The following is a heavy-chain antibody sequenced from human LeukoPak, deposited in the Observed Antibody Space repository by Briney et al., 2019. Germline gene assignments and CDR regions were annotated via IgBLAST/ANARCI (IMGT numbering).Heavy chain of an antibody. Sequence: SQTLSLTCTVSVGSISSGGYYWSWIRQHPGKGLEWIGYNYYSGSTYNNPYRKSRVTISVDTSKNQSSLKLSSVTAADTAVYYCARDRRNGGNDYYYYMDVWGKGTTVTVSS. V-gene: IGHV4-31*03. J-gene: IGHJ6*03. CDR1: VGSISSGGYY. CDR2: NYYSGST. CDR3: ARDRRNGGNDYYYYMDV. D-gene: IGHD4-23*01.